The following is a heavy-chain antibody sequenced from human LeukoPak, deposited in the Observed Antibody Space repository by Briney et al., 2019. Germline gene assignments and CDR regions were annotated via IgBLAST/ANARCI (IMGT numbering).Heavy chain of an antibody. Sequence: PSETLSLTCTVSGGSISSYYWSWIRQPPGKGLEWIGYIYYSGSTNYNPSLKSRVTISVDTSKNQFSLKLSSVTAADTAVYYCARNYYGSGSPFDYWGQGTLVIVSS. V-gene: IGHV4-59*01. CDR3: ARNYYGSGSPFDY. J-gene: IGHJ4*02. CDR1: GGSISSYY. D-gene: IGHD3-10*01. CDR2: IYYSGST.